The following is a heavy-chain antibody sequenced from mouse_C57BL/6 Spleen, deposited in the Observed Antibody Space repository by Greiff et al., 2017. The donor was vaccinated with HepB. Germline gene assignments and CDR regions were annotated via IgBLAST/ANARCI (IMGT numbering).Heavy chain of an antibody. CDR1: GYTFTDYE. CDR3: TKALTTVVAPGAMDY. D-gene: IGHD1-1*01. Sequence: VQLQQSGAELVRPGASVTLSCKASGYTFTDYEMHWVKQTPVHGLEWIGAIDPETGGTAYNQKFKGKAILTADKSSSTAYMELRSLTSEDSAVYYCTKALTTVVAPGAMDYWGQGTSVTVSS. V-gene: IGHV1-15*01. J-gene: IGHJ4*01. CDR2: IDPETGGT.